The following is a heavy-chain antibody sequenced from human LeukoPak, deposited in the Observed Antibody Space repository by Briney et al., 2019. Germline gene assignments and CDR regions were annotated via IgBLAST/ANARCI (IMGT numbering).Heavy chain of an antibody. Sequence: PSQTLSLTCTVPGGSISSGDYYWSWIRQPPGKGLEWIGYIYYSGRTYYNPSLKSRVTISVDTSKNQLFLKLSSVTAADTAVYYCARDSDYYDSSGQKWGQGTMVTVSS. J-gene: IGHJ3*01. CDR1: GGSISSGDYY. V-gene: IGHV4-30-4*08. CDR3: ARDSDYYDSSGQK. D-gene: IGHD3-22*01. CDR2: IYYSGRT.